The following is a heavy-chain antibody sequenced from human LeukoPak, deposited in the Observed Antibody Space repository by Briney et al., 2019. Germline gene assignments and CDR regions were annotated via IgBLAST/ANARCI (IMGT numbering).Heavy chain of an antibody. CDR3: TITTTVEAFDI. V-gene: IGHV3-73*01. D-gene: IGHD4-23*01. J-gene: IGHJ3*02. CDR2: IRSKTNNYAT. CDR1: GFTFSGSA. Sequence: GGSLRLSCAASGFTFSGSAMHWVRQASGKGLEWVGRIRSKTNNYATAYTASVKGRFTISRDDSKNTAYLQMNSLKAEDTAMYYCTITTTVEAFDIWGQGTMVTVSS.